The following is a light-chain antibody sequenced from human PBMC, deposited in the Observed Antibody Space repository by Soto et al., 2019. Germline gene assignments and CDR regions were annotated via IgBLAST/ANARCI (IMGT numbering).Light chain of an antibody. CDR3: QQYNSMLS. J-gene: IGKJ4*01. Sequence: DIQMTQSPSSLSASEGDRVTNTCQSSHDVSRNLNWFQQKPGEAPQLLIYDASNLERGVPSRFSGSGSGTDFTLTISSLQPEDVATYYCQQYNSMLSFGGGTEVEIK. CDR2: DAS. CDR1: HDVSRN. V-gene: IGKV1-33*01.